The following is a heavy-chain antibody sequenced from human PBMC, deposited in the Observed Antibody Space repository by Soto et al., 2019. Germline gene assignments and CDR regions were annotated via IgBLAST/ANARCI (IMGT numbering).Heavy chain of an antibody. CDR3: ARAYGGNSGVFDY. CDR1: GRSFSGYY. D-gene: IGHD4-17*01. CDR2: INHSGST. J-gene: IGHJ4*02. Sequence: QVQLQQWGAGLLKPSETLSLTCAVYGRSFSGYYWSWIRQPPGKGLEWIGEINHSGSTNYNPSLKSRVTISVDTSPNQFSLNLSSVTAADTAVYYCARAYGGNSGVFDYWGQGTLVTVSS. V-gene: IGHV4-34*01.